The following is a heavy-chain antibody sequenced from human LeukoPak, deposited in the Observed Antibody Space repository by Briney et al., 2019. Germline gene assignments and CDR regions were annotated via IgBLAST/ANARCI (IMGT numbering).Heavy chain of an antibody. Sequence: PGGSLRLSCAASGFTFSSYTINWVRQAPGKGPEWVSSISSSGSYIYYADSVKGRFTISRDNAKNSLDLRMSSLRAEDTAVYYCVVQITYGELSDPDFWGQGILVTVSS. J-gene: IGHJ4*02. V-gene: IGHV3-21*01. CDR1: GFTFSSYT. D-gene: IGHD3-16*02. CDR2: ISSSGSYI. CDR3: VVQITYGELSDPDF.